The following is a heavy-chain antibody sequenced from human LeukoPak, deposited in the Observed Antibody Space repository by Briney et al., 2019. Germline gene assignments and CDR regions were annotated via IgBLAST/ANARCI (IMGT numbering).Heavy chain of an antibody. V-gene: IGHV3-48*03. CDR3: AELGITMIGGV. Sequence: GGSLRLSCAASGFTSSSYEMNWVRQAPGKGLEWVSYISSSGSTIYYTDSVKGRFTISRDNAKNSLYLQMNSLRAEDTAVYYCAELGITMIGGVWGKGTTVTISS. CDR2: ISSSGSTI. J-gene: IGHJ6*04. D-gene: IGHD3-10*02. CDR1: GFTSSSYE.